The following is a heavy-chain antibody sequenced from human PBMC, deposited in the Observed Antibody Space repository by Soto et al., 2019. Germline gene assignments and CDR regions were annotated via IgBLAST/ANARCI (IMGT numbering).Heavy chain of an antibody. V-gene: IGHV3-48*02. J-gene: IGHJ4*02. CDR2: ISSSSSTI. CDR1: GFTFSSYS. D-gene: IGHD3-16*02. Sequence: EVQLVESGGGLVQPGGSLRLSCAASGFTFSSYSMNWVRQAPGKGLEWVSYISSSSSTIYYADSVKGRFTISRDNAKNSLYLQMNSLRDEDTAVYYCATLRGDYDYVWGSYRYPFDYWGQGTLVTVSS. CDR3: ATLRGDYDYVWGSYRYPFDY.